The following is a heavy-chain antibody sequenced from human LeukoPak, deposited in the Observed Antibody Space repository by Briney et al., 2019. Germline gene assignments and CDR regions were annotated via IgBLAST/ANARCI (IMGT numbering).Heavy chain of an antibody. CDR3: ARGYWSSSWSSYYYMDV. V-gene: IGHV1-8*02. J-gene: IGHJ6*03. CDR1: GYTFTIYY. CDR2: MNPNSGNT. Sequence: ASVKVSCKASGYTFTIYYMHWVRQAPGQGLEWMGWMNPNSGNTGYAQKFQGRVTMTTNTSISTAYMELSSLRSEDTAVYYCARGYWSSSWSSYYYMDVWGKGTTVTISS. D-gene: IGHD6-13*01.